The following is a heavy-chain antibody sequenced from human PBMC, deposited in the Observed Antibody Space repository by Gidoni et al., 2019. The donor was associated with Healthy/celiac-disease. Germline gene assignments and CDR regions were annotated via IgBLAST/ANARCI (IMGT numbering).Heavy chain of an antibody. CDR3: TSRRVSHRMTDY. V-gene: IGHV3-73*02. Sequence: EVQLVESGGGLVQPGGSLTLSCAASGFTFSGSAMHWVRQASGKGLEWVGRIRSKANSYATAYAASVKGRFTISRDDSKNTAYLQMNSLKTEDTAVYYCTSRRVSHRMTDYWGQGTLVTVSS. CDR2: IRSKANSYAT. CDR1: GFTFSGSA. J-gene: IGHJ4*02. D-gene: IGHD2-8*01.